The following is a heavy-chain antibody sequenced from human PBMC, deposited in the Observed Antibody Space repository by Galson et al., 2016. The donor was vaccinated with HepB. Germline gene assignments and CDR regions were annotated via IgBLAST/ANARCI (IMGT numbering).Heavy chain of an antibody. CDR1: GFTFSSYA. CDR2: ISGSGGST. CDR3: AKSTRGSGYYLGFAVDY. V-gene: IGHV3-23*01. Sequence: SLRLSCAASGFTFSSYATSWVRQAPGKGLEWVSAISGSGGSTYYADSVKGRFTISRDNSKNTLYLQMNSLRAEDTAVYYCAKSTRGSGYYLGFAVDYWGQGTLVTVSS. J-gene: IGHJ4*02. D-gene: IGHD3-22*01.